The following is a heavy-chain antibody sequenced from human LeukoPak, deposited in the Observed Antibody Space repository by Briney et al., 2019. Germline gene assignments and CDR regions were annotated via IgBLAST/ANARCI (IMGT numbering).Heavy chain of an antibody. CDR1: GFTFNSYS. CDR2: ITSSSSYK. V-gene: IGHV3-21*01. CDR3: ARHVAAAGTGFDY. D-gene: IGHD6-13*01. Sequence: GGSLRLSCAASGFTFNSYSMNWVRQAPGKGLEWVSSITSSSSYKFYADSVKGRFTISRDNAKNSLYLQMNSLRAEDTAVYYCARHVAAAGTGFDYWGQGTLVTVSS. J-gene: IGHJ4*02.